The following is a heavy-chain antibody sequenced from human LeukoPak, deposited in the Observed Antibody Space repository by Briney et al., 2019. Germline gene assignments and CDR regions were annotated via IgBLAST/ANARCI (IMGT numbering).Heavy chain of an antibody. J-gene: IGHJ4*02. D-gene: IGHD5-24*01. CDR1: GFTFSSNG. Sequence: AGSLTLSCPASGFTFSSNGIHWVRQAPGKGLEWVAFLRYDGSNKYYADSAKGRFTISRDNSQNTLYLQMNSLRAEDTAVYYCARRWLQLDYFDYWGQGTLLSVSS. CDR2: LRYDGSNK. V-gene: IGHV3-30*02. CDR3: ARRWLQLDYFDY.